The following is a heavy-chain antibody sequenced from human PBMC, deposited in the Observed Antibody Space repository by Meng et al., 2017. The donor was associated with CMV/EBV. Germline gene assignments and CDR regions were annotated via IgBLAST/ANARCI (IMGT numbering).Heavy chain of an antibody. CDR1: GFTFSSYA. J-gene: IGHJ4*02. D-gene: IGHD5-18*01. CDR2: IPYDGSNK. Sequence: GESLKISCAASGFTFSSYAMHWVRQAPGKGLEWVAVIPYDGSNKYYADSVKGRFTISRDNSKNTPYLQMNSLRAEDTAVYYCARVLDTAMVVDYWGQGTLVTVSS. CDR3: ARVLDTAMVVDY. V-gene: IGHV3-30-3*01.